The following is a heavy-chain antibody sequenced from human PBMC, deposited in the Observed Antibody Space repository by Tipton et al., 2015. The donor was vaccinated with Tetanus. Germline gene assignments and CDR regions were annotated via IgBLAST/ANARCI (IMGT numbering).Heavy chain of an antibody. Sequence: TLSLTCTVSRGSINKNYWSWIRQSPGKGLEWIAYIYYSGRTNYNPSLKSRVTISVDTARNQFSLKLSSVTAADTARYFCARHPIISGYRFIDHWGQGTLVTVSS. CDR3: ARHPIISGYRFIDH. CDR1: RGSINKNY. CDR2: IYYSGRT. D-gene: IGHD5-12*01. J-gene: IGHJ4*02. V-gene: IGHV4-59*08.